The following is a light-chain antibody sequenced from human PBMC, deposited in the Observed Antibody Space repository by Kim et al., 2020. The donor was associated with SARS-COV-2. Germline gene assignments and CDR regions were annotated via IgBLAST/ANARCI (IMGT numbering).Light chain of an antibody. Sequence: SASVGDRVNITGRASQGISNSLARYQQKPGKAPKLMVYAACTLQSGVPSRFSGNGSGTDFTLPISSLQPEDFATYYCQQLNSYPTTFGQGTKLEI. CDR3: QQLNSYPTT. CDR1: QGISNS. CDR2: AAC. J-gene: IGKJ2*01. V-gene: IGKV1-9*01.